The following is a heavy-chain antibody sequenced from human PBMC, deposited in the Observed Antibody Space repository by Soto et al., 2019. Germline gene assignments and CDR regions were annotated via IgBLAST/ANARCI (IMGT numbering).Heavy chain of an antibody. V-gene: IGHV4-39*02. CDR1: GGSISSSSFY. CDR2: VSHRGST. Sequence: SETLSLTCTVSGGSISSSSFYWGWVRQPPGKGLEWIGSVSHRGSTYYNPSLTSRVTMSVDTSKNHFSLKLNSVTAADTAVYYCVSPYNFYFMDVWGKGTPVTVSS. CDR3: VSPYNFYFMDV. J-gene: IGHJ6*03. D-gene: IGHD3-16*01.